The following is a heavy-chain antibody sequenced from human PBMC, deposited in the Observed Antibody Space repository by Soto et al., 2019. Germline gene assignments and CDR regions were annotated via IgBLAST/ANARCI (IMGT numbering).Heavy chain of an antibody. V-gene: IGHV1-46*01. Sequence: QVQLVQSGAEVKRPGASVKVSCKESGCTFTTYYMHWVRQAPGQGLEWLGIINPNGGSTTYAQKFQGRVTMTRDTSTSTVYLELSSLRSEDTAVYYCARAGYCSGGTCFHGNCDYWGQGTLVTVSA. CDR1: GCTFTTYY. CDR3: ARAGYCSGGTCFHGNCDY. J-gene: IGHJ4*02. D-gene: IGHD2-15*01. CDR2: INPNGGST.